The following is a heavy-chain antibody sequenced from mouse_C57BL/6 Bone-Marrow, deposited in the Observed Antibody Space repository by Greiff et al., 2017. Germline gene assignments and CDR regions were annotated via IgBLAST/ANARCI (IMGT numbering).Heavy chain of an antibody. Sequence: EVQLVESGAELVRPGASVKLSCTASGFNIKDDYMHWVKQRPEQGLEWIGWIDPENGDTEYASKFQGKATITADTSSNTAYLQRSSLTSEDTAVYYCTNGGMDYWGQGTSVTVSS. CDR1: GFNIKDDY. CDR3: TNGGMDY. CDR2: IDPENGDT. J-gene: IGHJ4*01. V-gene: IGHV14-4*01.